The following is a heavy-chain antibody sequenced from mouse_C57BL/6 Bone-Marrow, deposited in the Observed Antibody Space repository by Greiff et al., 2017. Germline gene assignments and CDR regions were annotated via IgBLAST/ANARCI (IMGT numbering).Heavy chain of an antibody. CDR1: GYTFTDYE. CDR2: IDPETGGT. J-gene: IGHJ3*01. Sequence: VQRVESGAELVRPGASVTLSCKASGYTFTDYEMHWVKQTPVHGLEWIGAIDPETGGTAYNQKFKGKAILTADKSSSTAYMELRSLTSEDSAVYYCNLVFAYWGQGTLVTVSA. CDR3: NLVFAY. D-gene: IGHD6-1*01. V-gene: IGHV1-15*01.